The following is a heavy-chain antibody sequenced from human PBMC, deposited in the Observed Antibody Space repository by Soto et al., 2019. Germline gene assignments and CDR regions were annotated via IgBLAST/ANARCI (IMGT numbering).Heavy chain of an antibody. Sequence: EVQLVESGGGLVKPGGSLRLSRAASGFTFSSYSMNWVRQAPGKGLEWVSSISSSSSYIYYADSVKGRFTISRDNAKNSLYLQMNSLRAEDTAVYYCASQTGDYGDLTFDYWGQGTLVTVSS. CDR3: ASQTGDYGDLTFDY. CDR1: GFTFSSYS. CDR2: ISSSSSYI. D-gene: IGHD4-17*01. V-gene: IGHV3-21*01. J-gene: IGHJ4*02.